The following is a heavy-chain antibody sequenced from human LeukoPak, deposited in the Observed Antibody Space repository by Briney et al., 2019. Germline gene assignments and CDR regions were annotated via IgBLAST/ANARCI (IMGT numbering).Heavy chain of an antibody. CDR1: GFTFSSYS. J-gene: IGHJ4*02. V-gene: IGHV3-21*01. CDR2: ISSSSSYI. CDR3: ARVDTAMVISSDY. Sequence: GGSLRLSCAASGFTFSSYSMSWVRQAPGKGLEWVSSISSSSSYIYYADSVKGRFTIARDNAKNSLYLQMNSLRAEDTAVYYCARVDTAMVISSDYWGQGTLVTVSS. D-gene: IGHD5-18*01.